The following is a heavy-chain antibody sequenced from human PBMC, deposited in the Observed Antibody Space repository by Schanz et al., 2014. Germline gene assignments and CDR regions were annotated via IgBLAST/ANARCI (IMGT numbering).Heavy chain of an antibody. CDR3: AKDVGYYHGGGAQFYEGDKQDYYFYGMEV. Sequence: VQLVESGGGVVQPGRSLRLSCAASGFAFESYAMHWVRQAPGKGLEWVSGISWNSGSRGYADSVKGRFTVSRDNAKNSLFLQMNGLRAEDTALYYCAKDVGYYHGGGAQFYEGDKQDYYFYGMEVWGQGTTVTVSS. CDR1: GFAFESYA. CDR2: ISWNSGSR. V-gene: IGHV3-9*01. J-gene: IGHJ6*02. D-gene: IGHD3-3*01.